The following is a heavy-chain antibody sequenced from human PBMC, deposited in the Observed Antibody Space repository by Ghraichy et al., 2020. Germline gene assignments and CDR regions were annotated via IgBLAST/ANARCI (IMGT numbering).Heavy chain of an antibody. J-gene: IGHJ1*01. CDR3: ANIIAAAGTEYFQH. V-gene: IGHV3-30*02. Sequence: GGSLSLSCAASGFTFSSYGMHWVRQAPGKGLEWVTFIQYDGNNKYYADSVKGRFTISRDNSKNTLYLQMNSLRAEDTAVYYCANIIAAAGTEYFQHWGQGTLVTVSS. CDR2: IQYDGNNK. CDR1: GFTFSSYG. D-gene: IGHD6-13*01.